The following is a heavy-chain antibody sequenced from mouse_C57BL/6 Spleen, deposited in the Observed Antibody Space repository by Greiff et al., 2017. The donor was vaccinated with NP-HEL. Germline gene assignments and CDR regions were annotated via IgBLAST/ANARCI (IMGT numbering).Heavy chain of an antibody. V-gene: IGHV5-12*01. D-gene: IGHD1-1*02. CDR1: GFTFSDYY. CDR2: ISNGGGST. J-gene: IGHJ4*01. Sequence: EVQLVESGGGLVQPGGSLKLSCAASGFTFSDYYMYWVRQTPEKRLEWVAYISNGGGSTYYPDTVKGRVTISRDNAKNTLYLQLSRLRSEDTAMYYCARQDDEGGMDYWGQGTSVTVSS. CDR3: ARQDDEGGMDY.